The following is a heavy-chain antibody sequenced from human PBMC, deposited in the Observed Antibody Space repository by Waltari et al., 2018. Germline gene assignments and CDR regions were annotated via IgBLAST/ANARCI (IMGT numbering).Heavy chain of an antibody. CDR2: IKQDGSES. V-gene: IGHV3-7*01. Sequence: EVQLVESGGGLVQPGGSVRLSCAASGFTFSNYWMDWVRQAPGKGLEWVANIKQDGSESHYVDSVKGRFTISRDNAQNLLYLQINSLRDEDTAVYYCSVSLNHWGQGTLVTVSS. CDR3: SVSLNH. CDR1: GFTFSNYW. J-gene: IGHJ5*02.